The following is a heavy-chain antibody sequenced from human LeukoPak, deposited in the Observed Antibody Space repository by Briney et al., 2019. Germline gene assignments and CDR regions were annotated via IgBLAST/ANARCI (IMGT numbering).Heavy chain of an antibody. V-gene: IGHV4-59*01. CDR2: MYYSGTI. CDR1: GGSISSYY. J-gene: IGHJ4*02. Sequence: SETLSLTCTVSGGSISSYYRSWIRQPPGKGLEWVGYMYYSGTINYNPSLKSRVTISVDTSKNQFSLKLSSVTAADTAMYYCARAGATDYFDYWGQGTLVTVSS. CDR3: ARAGATDYFDY.